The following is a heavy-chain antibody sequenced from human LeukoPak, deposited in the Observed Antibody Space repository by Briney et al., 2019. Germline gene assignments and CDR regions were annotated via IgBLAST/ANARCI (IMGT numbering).Heavy chain of an antibody. D-gene: IGHD6-19*01. CDR2: IKSKTDGGTT. V-gene: IGHV3-15*01. Sequence: PGGSLRLSCAASGFTFSNAWLSWVRQAPGKGLEWVGRIKSKTDGGTTDYAAPVKGRFTISRDDSKNTLYVQMNSLKTEDTAVYYCTTEGLTSGWYSGNYYYYYMDVWGKGTTVTVSS. CDR1: GFTFSNAW. J-gene: IGHJ6*03. CDR3: TTEGLTSGWYSGNYYYYYMDV.